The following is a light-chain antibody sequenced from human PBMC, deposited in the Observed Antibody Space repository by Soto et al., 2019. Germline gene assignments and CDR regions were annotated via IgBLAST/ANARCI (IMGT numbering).Light chain of an antibody. Sequence: ETVLTQSPGTLSLSPGERATLSCRASQSVAKNYLAWYQHKPGQGPRLLISGASSRATGIPDRFSGSGSGTDFTLTISILQPEDFAVYYCLQYASEPRTFGGGTKVEI. V-gene: IGKV3-20*01. CDR1: QSVAKNY. CDR3: LQYASEPRT. J-gene: IGKJ4*01. CDR2: GAS.